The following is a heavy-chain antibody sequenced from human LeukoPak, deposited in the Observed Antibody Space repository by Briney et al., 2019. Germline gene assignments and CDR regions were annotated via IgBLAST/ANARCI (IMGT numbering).Heavy chain of an antibody. D-gene: IGHD3-10*01. V-gene: IGHV4-34*01. CDR1: GGSFSGYY. J-gene: IGHJ4*02. CDR3: ARGSESPLYYFDY. Sequence: SETLSLTCAVYGGSFSGYYWSWIRQPPGKGLEWIGEINHSGSTNYNPSLKSRVTISVDTSKNQFSLKLSSVTAADTAVYYCARGSESPLYYFDYWGQGTLVTVSP. CDR2: INHSGST.